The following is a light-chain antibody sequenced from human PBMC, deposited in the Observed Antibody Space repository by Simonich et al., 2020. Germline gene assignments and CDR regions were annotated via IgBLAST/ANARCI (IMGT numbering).Light chain of an antibody. J-gene: IGLJ3*02. CDR3: EVWDSSSDHWV. Sequence: SYVLTQPPSVSVAPGKTARITCGGKNIGSKSVHWYQQKPGQAPVLVVYDDSDRPSGSPERFAGSNSGNTATLTISRGEAGEEADYYCEVWDSSSDHWVFGGGTKLTVL. CDR1: NIGSKS. V-gene: IGLV3-21*03. CDR2: DDS.